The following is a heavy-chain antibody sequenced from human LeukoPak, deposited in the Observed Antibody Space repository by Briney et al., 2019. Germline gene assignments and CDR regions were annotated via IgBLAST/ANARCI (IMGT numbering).Heavy chain of an antibody. V-gene: IGHV1-2*02. CDR1: GYTFTDYY. Sequence: ASVKLSCKASGYTFTDYYMNWVRQAPGQGLEWMGWIHPNSGGTNYAQKFQGRVTMTRDTSISTAYMELSRLTFDDTAVYYCGRKSAFRKTSEFDYWGQGTLVTVSS. CDR3: GRKSAFRKTSEFDY. D-gene: IGHD2-2*01. J-gene: IGHJ4*02. CDR2: IHPNSGGT.